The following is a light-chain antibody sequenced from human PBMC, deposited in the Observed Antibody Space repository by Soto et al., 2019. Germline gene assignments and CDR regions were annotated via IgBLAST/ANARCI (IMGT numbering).Light chain of an antibody. J-gene: IGLJ1*01. CDR2: RNN. V-gene: IGLV1-44*01. CDR3: VAWDDSLNGYV. Sequence: QSVLTQPPSASGTPGQRVTISCSGSSSNIGSNTLNWYQQLPGTAPKLLIYRNNQRPSGVPDRFSGSKSGTSASLAISGLQSEDEADYYCVAWDDSLNGYVFGTGTKVTVL. CDR1: SSNIGSNT.